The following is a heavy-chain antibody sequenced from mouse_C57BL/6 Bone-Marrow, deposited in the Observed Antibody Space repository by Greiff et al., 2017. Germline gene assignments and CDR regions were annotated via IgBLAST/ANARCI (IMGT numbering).Heavy chain of an antibody. CDR3: ARSVANWAYFDY. J-gene: IGHJ2*01. V-gene: IGHV7-3*01. Sequence: EVKVEESGGGLVQPGGSLSLSCAASGFTFTDYYMSWVRQPPGKALEWLGFIRNKANGYKTEYSASLKGRFTISRDNSQSILYLQMNALRAENSATEDRARSVANWAYFDYWGQGTTLTVSS. D-gene: IGHD4-1*01. CDR2: IRNKANGYKT. CDR1: GFTFTDYY.